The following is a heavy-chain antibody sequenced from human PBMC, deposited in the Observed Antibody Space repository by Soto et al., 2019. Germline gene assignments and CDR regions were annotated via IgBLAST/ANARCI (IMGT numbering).Heavy chain of an antibody. Sequence: QVQLVESGGGVVQPGRSLRLSCAASGFTFSSYGMHWVRQAPGKGLEWVAVIAYDGSNKYYADSVKGRFTISRDNSKNTLYLQRNSLRAEDTAVYYCAKDQGAWYYYDSSGHRGCDYWGQGTLVTVAS. CDR2: IAYDGSNK. CDR1: GFTFSSYG. CDR3: AKDQGAWYYYDSSGHRGCDY. D-gene: IGHD3-22*01. V-gene: IGHV3-30*18. J-gene: IGHJ4*02.